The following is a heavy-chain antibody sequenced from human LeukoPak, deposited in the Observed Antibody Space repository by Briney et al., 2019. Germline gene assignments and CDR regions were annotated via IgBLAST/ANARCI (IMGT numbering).Heavy chain of an antibody. CDR2: IRSKANSYAT. J-gene: IGHJ5*02. CDR1: GFTFSGSA. Sequence: QPGGSLRLSCAASGFTFSGSAMHWVRQASGKGLEWVGRIRSKANSYATAYAASVKGRFTISRDDSKNTAYLQMNSLKTEDTAVYYCTRRVGCSGGSCYSVGDTARSFDPWGQGTLATVSS. CDR3: TRRVGCSGGSCYSVGDTARSFDP. V-gene: IGHV3-73*01. D-gene: IGHD2-15*01.